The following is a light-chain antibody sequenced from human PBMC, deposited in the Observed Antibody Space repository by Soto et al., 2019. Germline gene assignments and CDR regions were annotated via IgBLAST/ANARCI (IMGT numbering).Light chain of an antibody. CDR3: QQYGNSPWT. V-gene: IGKV3-20*01. Sequence: EIVLTQSPGTLSLSPGERATLSCRASQSVRSTYLAWYQQKPGQAPRLLIYGASSRATGIPDTFSGSGSGTDFTLTISRLEPEDFAVYYCQQYGNSPWTFGQGTK. CDR2: GAS. J-gene: IGKJ1*01. CDR1: QSVRSTY.